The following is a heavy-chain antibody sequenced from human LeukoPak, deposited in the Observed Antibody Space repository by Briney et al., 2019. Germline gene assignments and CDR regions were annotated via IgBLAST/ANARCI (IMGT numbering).Heavy chain of an antibody. J-gene: IGHJ3*02. CDR2: IYHSGST. CDR3: ARDLNSSADVGAFDI. V-gene: IGHV4-30-2*01. D-gene: IGHD6-19*01. Sequence: PSETLSLTCTVSGGSISSGGYYWSWIRQPPGKGLEWIGYIYHSGSTYYNPSLKSRVTISVDRSKNQFSLKLSSVTAADTAVYYCARDLNSSADVGAFDIWGQGTMVTVSS. CDR1: GGSISSGGYY.